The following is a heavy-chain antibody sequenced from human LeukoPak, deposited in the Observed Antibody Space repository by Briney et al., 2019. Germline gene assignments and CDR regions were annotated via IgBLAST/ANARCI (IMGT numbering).Heavy chain of an antibody. CDR1: GGTFSSYA. CDR3: ASGYSYGTTAFDY. CDR2: IIPIFGTA. V-gene: IGHV1-69*13. Sequence: SVKVSCEASGGTFSSYAISWVRQAPGQGLEWMGGIIPIFGTANYAQKFQGRVTITADESTSTAYMELSSLRSEDTAVYYCASGYSYGTTAFDYWGQGTLVTVSS. D-gene: IGHD5-18*01. J-gene: IGHJ4*02.